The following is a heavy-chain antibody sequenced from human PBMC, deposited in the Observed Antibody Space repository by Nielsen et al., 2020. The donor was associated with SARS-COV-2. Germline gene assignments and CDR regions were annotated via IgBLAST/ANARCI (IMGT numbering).Heavy chain of an antibody. V-gene: IGHV1-46*01. CDR2: IYPSVGST. J-gene: IGHJ4*02. CDR3: ATLIEYNTNGLILDDEY. D-gene: IGHD2-8*01. CDR1: GYSLTSYD. Sequence: ASVKVSCKASGYSLTSYDMHWVRQAPGQGLEWMGVIYPSVGSTIYAQKFQGRVTMTRDTSTSTVYIEVSSLRSEDTAVYYCATLIEYNTNGLILDDEYWGQGALVTVSS.